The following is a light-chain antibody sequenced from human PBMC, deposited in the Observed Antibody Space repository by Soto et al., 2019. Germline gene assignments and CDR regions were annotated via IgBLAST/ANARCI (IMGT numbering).Light chain of an antibody. CDR3: QQYSSNLYT. J-gene: IGKJ2*01. CDR1: QSISTD. CDR2: DAS. V-gene: IGKV1-5*01. Sequence: EIQMTQSPSTLSASVGDRVTITCRASQSISTDLAWYQQKPGKAPEVLIYDASTLESGVPSRFSGSGSGTKFTLTISSLQPDDFATYYCQQYSSNLYTFGQGTKLEIK.